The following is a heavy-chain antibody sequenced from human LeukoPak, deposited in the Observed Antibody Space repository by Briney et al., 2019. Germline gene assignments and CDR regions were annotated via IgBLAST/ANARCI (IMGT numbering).Heavy chain of an antibody. CDR2: IYPVDSDT. V-gene: IGHV5-51*01. D-gene: IGHD1-26*01. Sequence: VESLRDSCMGSGYRFTIYLTCSVCDMPGKSLEWMGIIYPVDSDTCYTPSFQSPDTPSADKTISTACLQWSILKASDTAMYSRARHNGSYLPYWGKGTLVTVSS. CDR1: GYRFTIYL. CDR3: ARHNGSYLPY. J-gene: IGHJ4*02.